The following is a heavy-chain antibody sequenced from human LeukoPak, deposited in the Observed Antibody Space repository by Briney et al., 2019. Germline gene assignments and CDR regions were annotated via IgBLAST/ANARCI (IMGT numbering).Heavy chain of an antibody. Sequence: GASVKVPCKASGYTFTGYYMHWVRQAPGQGLEWMGWINPNSGGTNYAQKFQGRVTMTRDTSISTAYMELSRLRSDDTAVYYCARGPLLWRTGWYFDLWGRGTLVTVSS. CDR1: GYTFTGYY. V-gene: IGHV1-2*02. J-gene: IGHJ2*01. D-gene: IGHD3-10*01. CDR3: ARGPLLWRTGWYFDL. CDR2: INPNSGGT.